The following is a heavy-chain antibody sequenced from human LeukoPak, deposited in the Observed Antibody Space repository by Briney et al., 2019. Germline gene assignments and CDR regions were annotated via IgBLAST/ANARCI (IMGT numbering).Heavy chain of an antibody. Sequence: GGSLRLSCADSGFTFSSYWMSWVRQAPGKGLEWVANIKQDGSEKYYVDSVKGRFTISRDNANNSLYLQMNSLRAEDTAVYYCARDRSDILTGYNDAFDIWGQGTMVTVSS. D-gene: IGHD3-9*01. V-gene: IGHV3-7*01. J-gene: IGHJ3*02. CDR2: IKQDGSEK. CDR1: GFTFSSYW. CDR3: ARDRSDILTGYNDAFDI.